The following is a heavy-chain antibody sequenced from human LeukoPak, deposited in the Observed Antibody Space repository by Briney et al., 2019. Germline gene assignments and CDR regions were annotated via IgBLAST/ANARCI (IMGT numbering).Heavy chain of an antibody. CDR2: ISSSGSPI. D-gene: IGHD2-2*01. CDR1: GFTFSNNN. J-gene: IGHJ6*02. Sequence: GGSLRLSCAASGFTFSNNNMDWVRQAPGKGLEWLSYISSSGSPIYYADSVKGRYTISRDNAKNSLYLQMNSLRAEDTAVYYCARDCSSTSCPDYYYYYGMDVWGQGTTVTVSS. V-gene: IGHV3-48*04. CDR3: ARDCSSTSCPDYYYYYGMDV.